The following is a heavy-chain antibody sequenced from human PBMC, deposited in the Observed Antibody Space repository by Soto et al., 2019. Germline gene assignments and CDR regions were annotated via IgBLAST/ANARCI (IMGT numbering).Heavy chain of an antibody. CDR1: GGSVRSGSYY. Sequence: PSETLSLTCTVSGGSVRSGSYYWSWIRQPPGKGLEWIGYIYYNGSTNYNPSLKSRVTLSAYTSKNHFSLKLNSVTAADTAVYYCARAGAYCGGEWSPHYLDYWGDGTLVTFSS. CDR3: ARAGAYCGGEWSPHYLDY. J-gene: IGHJ4*01. D-gene: IGHD2-21*01. V-gene: IGHV4-61*03. CDR2: IYYNGST.